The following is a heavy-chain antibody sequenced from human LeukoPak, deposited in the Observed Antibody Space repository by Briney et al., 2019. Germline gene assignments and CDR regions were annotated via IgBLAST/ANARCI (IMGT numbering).Heavy chain of an antibody. Sequence: PGGSLRLSCAASGFTFSSYWMSWVRQAPGKGLEWVGRIKSKTDGGTTDYAAPVKGRFTISRDDSKNTLYLQMNSLKTEDTAVYYCTTENDILTGYYRATGYYYMDVWGKGTTVTISS. D-gene: IGHD3-9*01. CDR3: TTENDILTGYYRATGYYYMDV. V-gene: IGHV3-15*01. CDR2: IKSKTDGGTT. CDR1: GFTFSSYW. J-gene: IGHJ6*03.